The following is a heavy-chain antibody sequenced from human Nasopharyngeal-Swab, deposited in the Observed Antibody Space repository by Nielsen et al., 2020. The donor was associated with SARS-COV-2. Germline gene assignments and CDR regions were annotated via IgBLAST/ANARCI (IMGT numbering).Heavy chain of an antibody. D-gene: IGHD3-22*01. J-gene: IGHJ4*02. CDR1: GYTLTELS. V-gene: IGHV1-24*01. CDR2: FDPEDGET. CDR3: ATVYALGYYDSSGYYY. Sequence: PSVKVSCKVSGYTLTELSMHWVRQAPGKGLEWMGGFDPEDGETIYAQTFQGRVTMTEDTSTDTAYMELSSLRSEDTAVYYCATVYALGYYDSSGYYYWGQGTLVTVSS.